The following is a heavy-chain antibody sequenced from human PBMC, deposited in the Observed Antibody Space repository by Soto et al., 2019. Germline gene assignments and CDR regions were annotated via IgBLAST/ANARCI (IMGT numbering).Heavy chain of an antibody. CDR1: GFTVSSNY. CDR3: ARDLGVAQLGAFDI. CDR2: IYSGGST. J-gene: IGHJ3*02. D-gene: IGHD3-16*01. V-gene: IGHV3-66*01. Sequence: GGSLRLSCAASGFTVSSNYMSWVRQAPGKGLEWVSVIYSGGSTYYADSVKGRFTISRDNSKNTLYLQMNSLRAEDTAVYYCARDLGVAQLGAFDIWGQGTMVTVSS.